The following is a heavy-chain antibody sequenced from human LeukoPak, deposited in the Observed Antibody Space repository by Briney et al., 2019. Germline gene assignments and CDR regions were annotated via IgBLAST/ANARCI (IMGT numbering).Heavy chain of an antibody. CDR2: INTNTGNP. CDR1: GYTFTSYA. D-gene: IGHD6-19*01. V-gene: IGHV7-4-1*02. CDR3: ARGTPFYSSGWGNWFDP. J-gene: IGHJ5*02. Sequence: ASVTASCKASGYTFTSYAMNWVRQAPGQGLEWMGWINTNTGNPTYAQGFTGRFVFSLDTSVSTAYLQISSLKAEDTAVYYCARGTPFYSSGWGNWFDPWGQGTLVTVSS.